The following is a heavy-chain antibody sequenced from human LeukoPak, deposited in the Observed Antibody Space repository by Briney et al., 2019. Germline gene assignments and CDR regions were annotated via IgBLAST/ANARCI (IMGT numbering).Heavy chain of an antibody. CDR2: INPSGGST. J-gene: IGHJ6*03. CDR3: ARDREYQLLYYYYMDV. CDR1: GYTFTSYY. Sequence: GASVKVSCKASGYTFTSYYMHWVRQAPGQGLEWMGIINPSGGSTGYAQKFQGRVTMTRDMSTSTVYMELSSLRSEDTAVYYCARDREYQLLYYYYMDVWGKGTTVTVSS. V-gene: IGHV1-46*01. D-gene: IGHD2-2*01.